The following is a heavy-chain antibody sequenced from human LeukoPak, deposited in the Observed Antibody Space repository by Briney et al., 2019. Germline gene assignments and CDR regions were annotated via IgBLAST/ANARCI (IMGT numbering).Heavy chain of an antibody. V-gene: IGHV1-69*13. D-gene: IGHD2-2*01. J-gene: IGHJ6*03. CDR2: IIPIFGTA. CDR1: GGTFSSYA. CDR3: ARDGPQLVGPAAHHLTKYMDV. Sequence: SVKVSCKASGGTFSSYAISWVRQAPGQGLEWMGGIIPIFGTANYAQKFQGRVTITADESTSTAYMELSSLRSEDTAVYYCARDGPQLVGPAAHHLTKYMDVWGKGTTVTVSS.